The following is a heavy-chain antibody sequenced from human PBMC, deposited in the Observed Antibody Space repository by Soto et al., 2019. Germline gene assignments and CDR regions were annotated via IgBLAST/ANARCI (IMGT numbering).Heavy chain of an antibody. Sequence: GSLRLSCAVSGFTFNDYAMSWVRQAPGKGLEWVSTISGSLGSAYYAASVEGRFTISGDNSNNTLYLQMNSLRVEDTATYYCAKDSRLPGFGLLIHAFDIWGHGTMVTVSS. CDR3: AKDSRLPGFGLLIHAFDI. J-gene: IGHJ3*02. CDR2: ISGSLGSA. V-gene: IGHV3-23*01. CDR1: GFTFNDYA. D-gene: IGHD3-3*01.